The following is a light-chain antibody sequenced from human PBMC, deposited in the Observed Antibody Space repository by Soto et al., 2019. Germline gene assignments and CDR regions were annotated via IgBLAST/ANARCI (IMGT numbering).Light chain of an antibody. J-gene: IGKJ5*01. CDR1: QSISTF. V-gene: IGKV3-15*01. CDR3: QQYNSWPPIT. CDR2: DAS. Sequence: EVVLTQSPAPLSLSPGDRATLTCRASQSISTFLTWYQQKPGQAPRLLIYDASTRATGIPARFSGGGSGTEFTLTISSLQSEDFAVYYCQQYNSWPPITFGQGTRLEIK.